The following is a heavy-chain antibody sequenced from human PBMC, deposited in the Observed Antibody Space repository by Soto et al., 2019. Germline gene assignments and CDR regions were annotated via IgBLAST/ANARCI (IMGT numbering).Heavy chain of an antibody. V-gene: IGHV3-73*01. Sequence: GGSLRLSCAASGFPLSGSVIHWVRQASGKGLEWVGRIRSRANGYATAYAASVRGRFTISRDDSKNTAYLEMNSLKTEDTAVYYCTRQGYSSGWVDYWGQGALVTVSS. D-gene: IGHD6-19*01. CDR1: GFPLSGSV. CDR3: TRQGYSSGWVDY. CDR2: IRSRANGYAT. J-gene: IGHJ4*02.